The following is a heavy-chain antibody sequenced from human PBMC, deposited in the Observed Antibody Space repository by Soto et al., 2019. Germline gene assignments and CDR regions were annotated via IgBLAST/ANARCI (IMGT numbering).Heavy chain of an antibody. V-gene: IGHV1-69*13. J-gene: IGHJ5*02. CDR2: IIPIFGTA. CDR1: GGTFSSYA. Sequence: ASVKVSCKASGGTFSSYAISWVRQAPGQGLGWMGGIIPIFGTANYAQKFQGRVTITADESTSTAYMELSSLRSEDTAVYYCASGASDGYNPYNWFDPWGQGTLVTVSS. D-gene: IGHD5-12*01. CDR3: ASGASDGYNPYNWFDP.